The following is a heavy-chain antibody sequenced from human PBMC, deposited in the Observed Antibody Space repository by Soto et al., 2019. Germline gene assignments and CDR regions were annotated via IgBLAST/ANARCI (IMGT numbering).Heavy chain of an antibody. CDR1: GGSVSSGSYY. V-gene: IGHV3-7*01. J-gene: IGHJ6*02. Sequence: ETLSLTCTVSGGSVSSGSYYWSWVRQAPGKGLKWVANIKQDGSEKYYVDSVKGRFTISRDNAKNPLYLQMNNLRAEDTAVYYSASAAHNYYYYYHNLDVWGQGTTVTVSS. CDR2: IKQDGSEK. D-gene: IGHD2-15*01. CDR3: ASAAHNYYYYYHNLDV.